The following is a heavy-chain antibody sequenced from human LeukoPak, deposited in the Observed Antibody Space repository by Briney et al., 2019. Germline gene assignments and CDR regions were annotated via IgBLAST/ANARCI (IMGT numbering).Heavy chain of an antibody. CDR3: ARRYSSSVRDAFDI. Sequence: PGGSLRLSCAASGLTFSDYYMTWIRQAPGKGLEWVSYISSSSSTIYYADSVKGRFTISRDNAKNSLYLQMNSLRAEDTAVYYCARRYSSSVRDAFDIWGQGTMVTVSS. V-gene: IGHV3-11*04. D-gene: IGHD6-13*01. CDR2: ISSSSSTI. CDR1: GLTFSDYY. J-gene: IGHJ3*02.